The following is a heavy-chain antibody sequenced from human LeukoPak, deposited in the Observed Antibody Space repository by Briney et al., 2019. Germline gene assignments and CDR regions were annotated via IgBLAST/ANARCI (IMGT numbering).Heavy chain of an antibody. D-gene: IGHD6-19*01. CDR3: AKLPTTGWYAGGNWFDP. CDR1: GFTFGDYA. CDR2: ISGSGGDI. J-gene: IGHJ5*02. V-gene: IGHV3-23*01. Sequence: GGSLRLSCTASGFTFGDYAMTWVRQAPGKGLEWVSLISGSGGDILYADSVRGRFSISRDNSKNTLYLQMNSLRAEDTAVFYCAKLPTTGWYAGGNWFDPWGQGTLVTVSS.